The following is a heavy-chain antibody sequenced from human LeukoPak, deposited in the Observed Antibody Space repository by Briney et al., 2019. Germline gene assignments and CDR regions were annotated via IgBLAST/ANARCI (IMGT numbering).Heavy chain of an antibody. CDR2: IYSDNT. V-gene: IGHV3-53*01. Sequence: GGSLRLSCAASGFTFSSYAMSWVRQAPGEGLEWVSFIYSDNTHYSGSVKGRFTISRDNSKNTLYLQMNSLRAEDTAVYYCARRAGAYSHPYDYWGQGTLVTVSS. CDR1: GFTFSSYA. D-gene: IGHD4/OR15-4a*01. J-gene: IGHJ4*02. CDR3: ARRAGAYSHPYDY.